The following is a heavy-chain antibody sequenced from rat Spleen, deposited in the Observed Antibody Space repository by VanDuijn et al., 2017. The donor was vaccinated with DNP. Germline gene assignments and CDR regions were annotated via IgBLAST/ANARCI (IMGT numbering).Heavy chain of an antibody. CDR1: GFTFSDYG. CDR3: ARRDYSALFDY. V-gene: IGHV5-34*01. Sequence: EVLLVESGGGLVQPGRSLKLSCVASGFTFSDYGMSWIRQAPGKGLEWVAYISSSSTTTYYADTVKGRFTISRDNAENTLYLQLSSLRSEDTALYYCARRDYSALFDYWGQGVMVTVSS. CDR2: ISSSSTTT. D-gene: IGHD1-1*01. J-gene: IGHJ2*01.